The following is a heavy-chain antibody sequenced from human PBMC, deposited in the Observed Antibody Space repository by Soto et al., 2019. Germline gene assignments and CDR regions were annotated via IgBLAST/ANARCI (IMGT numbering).Heavy chain of an antibody. CDR1: VFTFSSYS. V-gene: IGHV3-21*01. CDR3: ARDHCSSPSCYPSSFYYYYYGMDV. Sequence: GSLGLSFAASVFTFSSYSMHWVRQAPGKGLEWVSSITSSSNYIYYADSVKGRFTFSRDNAKNSLYLQMNSLSAEDTAVYYCARDHCSSPSCYPSSFYYYYYGMDVWGQGTTVTVSS. CDR2: ITSSSNYI. D-gene: IGHD2-2*01. J-gene: IGHJ6*02.